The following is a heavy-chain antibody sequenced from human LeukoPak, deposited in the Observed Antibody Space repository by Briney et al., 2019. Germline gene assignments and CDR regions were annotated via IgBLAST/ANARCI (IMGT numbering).Heavy chain of an antibody. CDR3: AKDDGWVQYAN. D-gene: IGHD5-24*01. J-gene: IGHJ4*02. V-gene: IGHV1-69*06. CDR1: GGTFSSYA. Sequence: SVKVSCKASGGTFSSYAISWVRQAPGQGLEWMGGIIPIFGTANYAQKFQGRVTITADKSTSTAYMELSSLRSEDTAVYYCAKDDGWVQYANWGQGTLVTVSS. CDR2: IIPIFGTA.